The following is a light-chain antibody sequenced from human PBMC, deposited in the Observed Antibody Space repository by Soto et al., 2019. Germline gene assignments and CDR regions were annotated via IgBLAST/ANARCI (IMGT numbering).Light chain of an antibody. CDR3: CSYAGSYTYV. CDR2: DVG. V-gene: IGLV2-11*01. J-gene: IGLJ1*01. Sequence: QCALTQPRSVSGSPGQSVTISCTGTSSDVGGYNYVSWYQQHPGKAPKLMIYDVGKRPSGVPDRFSGSKSGNTASLTISGLQAEDEADYYCCSYAGSYTYVFGTGTKLTVL. CDR1: SSDVGGYNY.